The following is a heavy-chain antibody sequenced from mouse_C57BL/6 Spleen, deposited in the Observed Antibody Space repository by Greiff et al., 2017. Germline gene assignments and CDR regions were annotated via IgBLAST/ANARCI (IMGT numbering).Heavy chain of an antibody. CDR1: GFTFSDYG. Sequence: EVMLVESGGGLVKPGGSLKLSCAASGFTFSDYGMHWVRQAPEKGLEWVAYISSGSSTIYYADTVKGRFTISRDNAKNTLFLQMTSLRSEDTAMYYCAREGTTGAFDVWGTGTTVTVSS. J-gene: IGHJ1*03. V-gene: IGHV5-17*01. CDR3: AREGTTGAFDV. D-gene: IGHD1-1*01. CDR2: ISSGSSTI.